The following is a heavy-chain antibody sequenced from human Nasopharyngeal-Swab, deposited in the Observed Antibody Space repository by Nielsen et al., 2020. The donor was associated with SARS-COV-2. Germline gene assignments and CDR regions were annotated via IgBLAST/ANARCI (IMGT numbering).Heavy chain of an antibody. CDR3: ARDFDKTGD. V-gene: IGHV3-74*01. J-gene: IGHJ4*02. Sequence: GESLKISCVASGFTFGSNGLSWVRQAPGKGLVWVSRINNDGSRTGYADSVKGRFTISRDNAKNTVYLQMNSLRAEDAAVYYCARDFDKTGDWGQGTLVTVSS. D-gene: IGHD7-27*01. CDR1: GFTFGSNG. CDR2: INNDGSRT.